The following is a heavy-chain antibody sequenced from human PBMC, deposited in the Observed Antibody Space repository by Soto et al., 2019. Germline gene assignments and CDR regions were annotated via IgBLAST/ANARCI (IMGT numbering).Heavy chain of an antibody. CDR2: VSGSGGST. D-gene: IGHD6-19*01. CDR3: AKGSLQWPPEDAFDI. CDR1: GFTFSSYA. J-gene: IGHJ3*02. Sequence: LRLSSAAPGFTFSSYAMSWVRQAPGKGLEWVSAVSGSGGSTYYADSVKGRFTISRDNSKNTLYLQMNSLRAEDTAVYYCAKGSLQWPPEDAFDIWGQGTMVTVS. V-gene: IGHV3-23*01.